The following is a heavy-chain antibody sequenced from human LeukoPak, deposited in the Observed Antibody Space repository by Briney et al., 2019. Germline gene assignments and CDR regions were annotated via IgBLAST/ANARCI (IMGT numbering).Heavy chain of an antibody. CDR3: ARGATVTTVDY. Sequence: ASVKVSCKASGGTFSSYAISWVRQAPGQGLEWMGGIIPIFGTANYAQKFQGRVTTTADKSTSTAYMELSSLRSEDTAVYYCARGATVTTVDYWGEGTLVTVSS. V-gene: IGHV1-69*06. CDR1: GGTFSSYA. D-gene: IGHD4-17*01. CDR2: IIPIFGTA. J-gene: IGHJ4*02.